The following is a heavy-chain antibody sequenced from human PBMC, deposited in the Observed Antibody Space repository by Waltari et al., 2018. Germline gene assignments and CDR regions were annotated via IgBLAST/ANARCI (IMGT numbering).Heavy chain of an antibody. Sequence: QITLNESGPTLVKPTETLTLTCTFSGFSFSSHGMGVGWIRQPPGKALEWLAVVFWNEEKRYSPYLRTRLTITKATSKNQVVLTMTNMDPVDTGTYSCVHRREDGGTYSAFWGRGTLVTVSS. J-gene: IGHJ4*02. D-gene: IGHD1-26*01. CDR3: VHRREDGGTYSAF. CDR1: GFSFSSHGMG. CDR2: VFWNEEK. V-gene: IGHV2-5*01.